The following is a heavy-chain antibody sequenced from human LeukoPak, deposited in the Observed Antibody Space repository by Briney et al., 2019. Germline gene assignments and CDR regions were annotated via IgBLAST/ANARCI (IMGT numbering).Heavy chain of an antibody. CDR1: GGSISSYY. J-gene: IGHJ3*02. D-gene: IGHD1-14*01. Sequence: SETLSLTCTVSGGSISSYYWSWIRQPPGKGLEWIGYIYYSGSTNYNPSLKSRVTISVDTSKNQFSLKLSSVTAADTAVYYCARGLNNRKSGRRFDVFEIWGQGTMVTVSS. V-gene: IGHV4-59*01. CDR2: IYYSGST. CDR3: ARGLNNRKSGRRFDVFEI.